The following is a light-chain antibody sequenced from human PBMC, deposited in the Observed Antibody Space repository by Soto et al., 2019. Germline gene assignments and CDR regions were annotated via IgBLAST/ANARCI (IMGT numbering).Light chain of an antibody. CDR2: TAS. Sequence: DIQMTQSPSTLSASVGDRVTITCRASQNINNWLAWYQQKPGKVPKLLIYTASSLESGVPSRFSGSGSGTEFTLTISCLQPDDFASYYCQQYNRYSRGTFGQGTKVEIK. CDR3: QQYNRYSRGT. CDR1: QNINNW. J-gene: IGKJ1*01. V-gene: IGKV1-5*03.